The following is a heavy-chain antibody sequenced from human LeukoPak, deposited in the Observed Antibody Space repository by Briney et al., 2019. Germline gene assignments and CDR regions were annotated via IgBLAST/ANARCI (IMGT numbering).Heavy chain of an antibody. CDR1: GGSITSRGYY. D-gene: IGHD2-2*01. Sequence: PSETLSLTCTVSGGSITSRGYYWGWIRQTPGKGLEWIGNMYYSGSTYYNPSLKSRVTISVDTSKNQFSLELSSVTAADTAVYYCARYCSSTSCRAQNRDWFDPWGQGALVIVSS. CDR2: MYYSGST. V-gene: IGHV4-39*01. CDR3: ARYCSSTSCRAQNRDWFDP. J-gene: IGHJ5*02.